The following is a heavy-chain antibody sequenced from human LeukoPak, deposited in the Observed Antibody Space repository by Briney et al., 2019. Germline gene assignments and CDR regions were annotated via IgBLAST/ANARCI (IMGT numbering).Heavy chain of an antibody. V-gene: IGHV3-53*01. CDR2: IYSGGST. J-gene: IGHJ6*02. D-gene: IGHD4-17*01. CDR1: GFTVSSNY. Sequence: GGSLRLSCAASGFTVSSNYMSWVRQAPGKGLEWVSVIYSGGSTYYADSVKGRFTISRDNSKNTLYLQMNSLRAEDTAVYYCARTDYALRYRYYYYGMDVWGQGTTVTVSS. CDR3: ARTDYALRYRYYYYGMDV.